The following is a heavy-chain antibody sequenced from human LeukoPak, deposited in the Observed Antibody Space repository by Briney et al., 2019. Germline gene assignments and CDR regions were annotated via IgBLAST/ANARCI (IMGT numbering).Heavy chain of an antibody. CDR1: GFTFSSYA. CDR3: AKDSLGGYSYGPFGY. V-gene: IGHV3-23*01. Sequence: GSLRLSCAASGFTFSSYAMSWVRQAPGKGLEWVSAISGSGGSTYCADSVKGRFTISRDNSKNTLYLQMNSLRAEDTAVYYCAKDSLGGYSYGPFGYWGQGTLVTVSS. J-gene: IGHJ4*02. D-gene: IGHD5-18*01. CDR2: ISGSGGST.